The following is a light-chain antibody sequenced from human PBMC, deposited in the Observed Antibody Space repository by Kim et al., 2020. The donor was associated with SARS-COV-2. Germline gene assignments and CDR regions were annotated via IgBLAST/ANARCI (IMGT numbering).Light chain of an antibody. V-gene: IGLV1-40*01. CDR3: QSYDSSLSGSWV. CDR1: SSNIGAGYD. CDR2: GNS. Sequence: VTISCTGSSSNIGAGYDVPWYQQLPGTAPKLLIYGNSNRPSGVPDRFSGSKSGTSASLAITGLQAEDEADYYCQSYDSSLSGSWVFGGGTKLTVL. J-gene: IGLJ3*02.